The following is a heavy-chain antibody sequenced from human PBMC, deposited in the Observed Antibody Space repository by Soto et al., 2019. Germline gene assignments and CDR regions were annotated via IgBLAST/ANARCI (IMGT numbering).Heavy chain of an antibody. D-gene: IGHD2-15*01. CDR2: ISSSSSNI. CDR1: GFTFSSYS. V-gene: IGHV3-48*01. CDR3: TREVYWSGGSCYSREENFGC. Sequence: EVQLVESGGGLVQPGGSLRLSCAASGFTFSSYSMNWVRQAPGKGLEWVSYISSSSSNIYYADSVTGRLTISRDKAKNSLYLQMNSLRGEDAAVSYSTREVYWSGGSCYSREENFGCWGQRTLVVVTS. J-gene: IGHJ4*02.